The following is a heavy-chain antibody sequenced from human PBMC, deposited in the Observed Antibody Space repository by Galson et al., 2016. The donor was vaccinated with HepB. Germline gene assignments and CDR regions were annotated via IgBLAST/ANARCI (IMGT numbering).Heavy chain of an antibody. Sequence: SLRLSCAASGFTFSSHGMNWIRQAPGKGLEWLSVIYPGGDTYYTDSVRGRFIVSTDAAKNTLCLQMNSLRAEDTAVYFCAKGHSQTYYYYYGMDAWGQGTTVTVSS. CDR3: AKGHSQTYYYYYGMDA. V-gene: IGHV3-NL1*01. CDR2: IYPGGDT. CDR1: GFTFSSHG. D-gene: IGHD1-26*01. J-gene: IGHJ6*02.